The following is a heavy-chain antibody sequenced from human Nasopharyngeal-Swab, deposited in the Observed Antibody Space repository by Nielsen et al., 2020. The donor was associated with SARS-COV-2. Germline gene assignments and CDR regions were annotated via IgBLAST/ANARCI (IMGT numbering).Heavy chain of an antibody. CDR2: TYYSGST. Sequence: SETLSLTCTVPGGSISSYYWSWIRQPPGKGLEWIGYTYYSGSTNYNPSLKSRVTISVDTSKNQFSLKLSSVTAADTAVYYCARGDVGYYDSSGYSYYFDYWGQGTLVTVSS. CDR1: GGSISSYY. D-gene: IGHD3-22*01. CDR3: ARGDVGYYDSSGYSYYFDY. J-gene: IGHJ4*02. V-gene: IGHV4-59*01.